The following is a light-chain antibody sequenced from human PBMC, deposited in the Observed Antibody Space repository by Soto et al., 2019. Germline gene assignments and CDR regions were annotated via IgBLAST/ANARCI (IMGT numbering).Light chain of an antibody. Sequence: EIVLTQSPGTLSLSPGERATLSCRASQSVSSSYLAWYQQKPGQAPRLLIYGASSRATGIPDRCSGSGSGTDFTITISRLEPEDFALYYCQQYGSSPGTFGQGTKLEIK. CDR2: GAS. V-gene: IGKV3-20*01. CDR1: QSVSSSY. J-gene: IGKJ2*01. CDR3: QQYGSSPGT.